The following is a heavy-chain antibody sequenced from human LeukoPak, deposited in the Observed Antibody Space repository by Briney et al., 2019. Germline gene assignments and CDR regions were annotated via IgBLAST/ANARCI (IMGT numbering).Heavy chain of an antibody. CDR1: GYTFTNYY. CDR2: INPSGGGT. Sequence: GASVKVSCKASGYTFTNYYMHWVRQAPGQGLEWMGIINPSGGGTTYAQKFQGRVSMTRDTSTSTVYMELSSLRSDDTAVYYCARGGVRTTVIKTYGMDVWGQGATVTVSS. D-gene: IGHD4-23*01. CDR3: ARGGVRTTVIKTYGMDV. V-gene: IGHV1-46*01. J-gene: IGHJ6*02.